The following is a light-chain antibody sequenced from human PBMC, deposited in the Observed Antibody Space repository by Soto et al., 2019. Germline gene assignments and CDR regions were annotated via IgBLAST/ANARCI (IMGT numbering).Light chain of an antibody. CDR3: QQRNTWPPIT. CDR2: DAS. CDR1: QSVRTY. Sequence: EIVLTQSPGTLSWSPGERATLSCRASQSVRTYLAWYQVKPGQAPRLLIYDASGRASGVPARFSGSGSGTDFTLTISSLEPEDFALYYCQQRNTWPPITFGQGTRLEIK. J-gene: IGKJ5*01. V-gene: IGKV3-11*01.